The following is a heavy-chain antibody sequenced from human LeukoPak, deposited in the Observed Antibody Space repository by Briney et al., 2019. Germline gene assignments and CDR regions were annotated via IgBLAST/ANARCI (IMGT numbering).Heavy chain of an antibody. J-gene: IGHJ4*02. D-gene: IGHD3-9*01. V-gene: IGHV1-18*01. CDR1: GYTFTSYG. Sequence: ASVKVSCKASGYTFTSYGISWVRQAPGQGLEWMGWISAYNGNTNYAQKLQGRVTMTTDTSTSTAYMELRSLRSDDTAVCYCARDSPRRYFDWLPSENFDYWGQGTLVTVSS. CDR3: ARDSPRRYFDWLPSENFDY. CDR2: ISAYNGNT.